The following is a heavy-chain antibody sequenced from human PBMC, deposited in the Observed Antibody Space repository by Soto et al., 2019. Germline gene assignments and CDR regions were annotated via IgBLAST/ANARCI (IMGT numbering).Heavy chain of an antibody. J-gene: IGHJ4*01. Sequence: GGSLRLSCACSGFAFSNAWINLVRHVPGKGLEWVGRIKSKALGGTTDFAAPVRGRFAITRDDSRNVAYMQMNSLYTEDTAVYYCTTDSYSTMIEVRFDYWGHGTLVTVSS. V-gene: IGHV3-15*07. D-gene: IGHD3-22*01. CDR3: TTDSYSTMIEVRFDY. CDR1: GFAFSNAW. CDR2: IKSKALGGTT.